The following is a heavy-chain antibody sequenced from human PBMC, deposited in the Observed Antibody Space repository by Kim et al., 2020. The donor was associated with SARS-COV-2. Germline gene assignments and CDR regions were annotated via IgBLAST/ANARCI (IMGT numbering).Heavy chain of an antibody. CDR3: ARGAREMEGQQLGYYYFDY. D-gene: IGHD6-6*01. CDR2: IIPIFGTA. Sequence: SVKVSCKASGGTFSSYAISWVRQAPGQGLEWMGGIIPIFGTANYAQKFQGRVTITADESTSTAYMELSSLRSEDTAVYYCARGAREMEGQQLGYYYFDYWGQGTLVTVSS. V-gene: IGHV1-69*13. CDR1: GGTFSSYA. J-gene: IGHJ4*02.